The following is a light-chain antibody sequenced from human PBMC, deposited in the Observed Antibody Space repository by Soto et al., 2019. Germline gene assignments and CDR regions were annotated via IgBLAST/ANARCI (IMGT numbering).Light chain of an antibody. CDR3: SSFTGSTPLYV. V-gene: IGLV2-14*01. CDR2: EVS. Sequence: QSALTQPASVSGSPGQSITISCTVTSSDVGGFRYVSWYQQHPGKAPKLMIYEVSNRPSGVSNRFSGSKSGNTASLTISGLQAEDEADYYCSSFTGSTPLYVFGTGTKVTVL. CDR1: SSDVGGFRY. J-gene: IGLJ1*01.